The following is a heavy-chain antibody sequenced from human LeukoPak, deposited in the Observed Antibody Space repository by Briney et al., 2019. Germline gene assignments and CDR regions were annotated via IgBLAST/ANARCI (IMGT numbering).Heavy chain of an antibody. CDR1: GYAFTSYY. CDR3: ARGSGDPNWFDP. CDR2: INPSGGST. D-gene: IGHD3-3*01. Sequence: ASVEVSCKASGYAFTSYYMHWVRQAPGQGLEWMGIINPSGGSTSYAQKFQGRVTMTRDTSTSTVYMELSSLRSEDTAVYYCARGSGDPNWFDPWGQGTLVTVSS. J-gene: IGHJ5*02. V-gene: IGHV1-46*01.